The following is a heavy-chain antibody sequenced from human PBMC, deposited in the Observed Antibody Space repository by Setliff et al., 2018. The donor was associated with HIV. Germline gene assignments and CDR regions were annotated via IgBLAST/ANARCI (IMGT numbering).Heavy chain of an antibody. D-gene: IGHD2-15*01. V-gene: IGHV1-2*02. CDR1: GYPFTGYY. CDR2: INPNSGGT. J-gene: IGHJ4*02. CDR3: ARVTHTGRGLAY. Sequence: VASVKVSCKASGYPFTGYYLHWVRQAPGQGLEWMGWINPNSGGTNYAQKFQGRVTMTRDTSITTAYMDLSRLASDDTAVYYCARVTHTGRGLAYWGQGTLVTVSS.